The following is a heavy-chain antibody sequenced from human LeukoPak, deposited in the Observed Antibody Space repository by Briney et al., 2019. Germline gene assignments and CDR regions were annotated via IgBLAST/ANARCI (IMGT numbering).Heavy chain of an antibody. CDR3: ARGQNWGSYFDY. D-gene: IGHD7-27*01. CDR2: IYYSGST. J-gene: IGHJ4*02. CDR1: GGSISSSSYY. V-gene: IGHV4-39*01. Sequence: PSETLSLTCTVSGGSISSSSYYWGWIRQPPGKGLEWIGSIYYSGSTYYNPSLKSRVTISVDTSKNQFSLKLSSVTAADTAVYYCARGQNWGSYFDYWGQGTLVTVSS.